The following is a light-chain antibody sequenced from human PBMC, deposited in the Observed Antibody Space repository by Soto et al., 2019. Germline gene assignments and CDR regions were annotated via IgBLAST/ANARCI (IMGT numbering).Light chain of an antibody. J-gene: IGLJ2*01. CDR2: EVS. V-gene: IGLV2-8*01. Sequence: QSALTQSPSASGSPGQSVTISCTGTSSDVGGYDYVSWYQQYPGKAPKLLIYEVSQRPSGVPDRFSGSKSGNTASLTVSGLQAEDEAAYYCSSFAGSKELFGGATKLTVL. CDR1: SSDVGGYDY. CDR3: SSFAGSKEL.